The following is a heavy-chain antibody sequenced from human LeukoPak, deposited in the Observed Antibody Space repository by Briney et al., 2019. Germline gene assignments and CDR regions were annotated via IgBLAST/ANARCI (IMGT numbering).Heavy chain of an antibody. D-gene: IGHD2-2*01. CDR3: ARRGDIVAVPAALDAFDI. V-gene: IGHV1-69*13. J-gene: IGHJ3*02. CDR2: IIPIFGTA. Sequence: GASVKVSCKASRGTFSSYAISWVRQAPGQGLEWMGGIIPIFGTANYAQKFQGRVTITADESTSTAYMELSSLRSEDTAVYYCARRGDIVAVPAALDAFDIWGQGTMVTVSS. CDR1: RGTFSSYA.